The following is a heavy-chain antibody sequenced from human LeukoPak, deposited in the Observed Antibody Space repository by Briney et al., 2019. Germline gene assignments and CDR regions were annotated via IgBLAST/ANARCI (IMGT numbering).Heavy chain of an antibody. J-gene: IGHJ4*02. Sequence: GGSLRLSCAASGFTFSSYSMNWVRQAPGKGLEWVSYISSSSSTIYYADSVKGRFTISRDNAKNSLYLQMNSLRTEDTAVYYCARDSGDYSLDYWGQGTLVTVSS. CDR1: GFTFSSYS. CDR2: ISSSSSTI. V-gene: IGHV3-48*01. CDR3: ARDSGDYSLDY. D-gene: IGHD4-17*01.